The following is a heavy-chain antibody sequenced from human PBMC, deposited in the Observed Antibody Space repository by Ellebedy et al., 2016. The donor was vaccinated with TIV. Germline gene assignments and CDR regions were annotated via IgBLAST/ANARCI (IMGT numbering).Heavy chain of an antibody. D-gene: IGHD3-3*01. CDR3: ARDQGYYDLPTYFDL. CDR2: INAGNGNT. J-gene: IGHJ2*01. Sequence: AASVKVSCKASGYTFTTYAMHWVRQAPGQRLEWMGWINAGNGNTKYSQKFQGRVTITRDTSASTAYMELSSLRSEDTAVYYCARDQGYYDLPTYFDLWGRGTLVTVSS. V-gene: IGHV1-3*01. CDR1: GYTFTTYA.